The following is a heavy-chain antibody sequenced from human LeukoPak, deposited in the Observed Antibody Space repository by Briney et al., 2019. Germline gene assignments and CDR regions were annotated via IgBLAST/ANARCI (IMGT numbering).Heavy chain of an antibody. J-gene: IGHJ4*02. D-gene: IGHD4-17*01. Sequence: GRSLRLSCAASGFTFSSYGMHWVRQAPGKGLEWVAVISYDGSNKYYADSVKGRFTISRDNSKNTLYLQMNSLRAEDTAVYYCAKDRVGHYGDYSHDSWGQGTLVTVSS. V-gene: IGHV3-30*18. CDR3: AKDRVGHYGDYSHDS. CDR1: GFTFSSYG. CDR2: ISYDGSNK.